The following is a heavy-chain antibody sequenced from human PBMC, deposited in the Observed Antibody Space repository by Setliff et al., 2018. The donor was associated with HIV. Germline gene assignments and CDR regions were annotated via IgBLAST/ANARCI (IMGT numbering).Heavy chain of an antibody. J-gene: IGHJ6*02. CDR3: ARKLRPGHGVDV. Sequence: GGSLRLSCGASGFTFKIFAMNWVRQRQGQGFEWVSLISGDGSSTSYADSVKGRFTISRDNAKNTLYLQMNSLRAEDTAIYYCARKLRPGHGVDVWGQGTTVTVSS. CDR2: ISGDGSST. CDR1: GFTFKIFA. D-gene: IGHD3-10*01. V-gene: IGHV3-74*01.